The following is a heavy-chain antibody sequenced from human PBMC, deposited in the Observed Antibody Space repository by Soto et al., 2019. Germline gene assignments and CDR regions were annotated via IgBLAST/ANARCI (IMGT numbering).Heavy chain of an antibody. V-gene: IGHV3-23*01. CDR3: AKRIMATIGHFDS. CDR1: GFTFSSYA. Sequence: EVQLLESGGGLVQPGMSLRLSCAASGFTFSSYAMSWVRQAPGKGLEWVSAISGIGHSTYYADSVKGRFTISRDNSKNTLYLQMNSLRAEGTAVYYCAKRIMATIGHFDSWGQGTLVTVSS. J-gene: IGHJ4*02. CDR2: ISGIGHST. D-gene: IGHD5-12*01.